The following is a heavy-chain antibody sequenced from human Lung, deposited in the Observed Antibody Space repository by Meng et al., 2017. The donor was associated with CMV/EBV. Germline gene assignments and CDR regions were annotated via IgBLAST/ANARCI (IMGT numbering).Heavy chain of an antibody. Sequence: LSCSSSLFLLLSSFLTWVRQAPGQGLEWVANIKEDGSERDYVDSVEGRFTISRDNSRNSLFLEMNSLRVGDTAVYYCVRGRGLDAWGQGTTVTVSS. J-gene: IGHJ6*02. CDR1: LFLLLSSF. CDR3: VRGRGLDA. V-gene: IGHV3-7*01. D-gene: IGHD6-25*01. CDR2: IKEDGSER.